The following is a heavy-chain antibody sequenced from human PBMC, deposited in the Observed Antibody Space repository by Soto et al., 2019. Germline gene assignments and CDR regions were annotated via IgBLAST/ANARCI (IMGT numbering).Heavy chain of an antibody. J-gene: IGHJ5*02. CDR2: IDYSGST. D-gene: IGHD6-13*01. V-gene: IGHV4-59*12. Sequence: PSETLSLTCTVSGGSISSYYWSWIRQPPGKGLEWIGCIDYSGSTSYNPSLKSRVTISVDKAKNQFSLKLTSLTAADTAVFYCARVEVPESSSWHPCDPWGQGTLVTVSS. CDR3: ARVEVPESSSWHPCDP. CDR1: GGSISSYY.